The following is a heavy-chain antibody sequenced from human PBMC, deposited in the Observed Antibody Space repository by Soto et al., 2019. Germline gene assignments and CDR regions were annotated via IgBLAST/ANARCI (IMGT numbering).Heavy chain of an antibody. Sequence: QVQLVQSGPEVKKPGASVKVSCKASGYTFTNYGFNWVRQAPGQGLEWMGWISAYNGHTKYSQILQGRVTMTTDTSTSTAYMEWRRLTSDDTAVYSCARGGGGTTPLGDWGQGPLVTVSS. CDR2: ISAYNGHT. J-gene: IGHJ4*02. D-gene: IGHD4-17*01. CDR1: GYTFTNYG. CDR3: ARGGGGTTPLGD. V-gene: IGHV1-18*01.